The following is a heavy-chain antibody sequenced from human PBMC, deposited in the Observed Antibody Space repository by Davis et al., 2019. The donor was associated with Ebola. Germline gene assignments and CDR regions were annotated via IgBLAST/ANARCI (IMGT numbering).Heavy chain of an antibody. D-gene: IGHD3-16*02. CDR1: GGSFSGYY. CDR3: ARPSYDYVWGSYRYGWFDP. Sequence: SETLSLTCAVYGGSFSGYYWSWIRQPPGKGLEWIGEINHSGSTNYNPSLKSRVTISVDTSTNQFSLKLGSVTAADTAVYYCARPSYDYVWGSYRYGWFDPWGQGTLVTVSS. J-gene: IGHJ5*02. CDR2: INHSGST. V-gene: IGHV4-34*01.